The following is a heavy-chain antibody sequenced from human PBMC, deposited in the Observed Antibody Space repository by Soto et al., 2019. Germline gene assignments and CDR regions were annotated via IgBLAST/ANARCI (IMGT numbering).Heavy chain of an antibody. CDR1: GYTFTSYG. D-gene: IGHD4-17*01. CDR3: ARDRRVTTTGGNWFDH. Sequence: QVQLVQSGAEVKKHGASVKVSCKASGYTFTSYGISWVRQAPGQGLEWMGWISAYNGNTNYAQQLQGRVTMTTDTSTSTVYMELSSLRSDATAVYYCARDRRVTTTGGNWFDHWGQVTVVTFAS. V-gene: IGHV1-18*04. J-gene: IGHJ5*02. CDR2: ISAYNGNT.